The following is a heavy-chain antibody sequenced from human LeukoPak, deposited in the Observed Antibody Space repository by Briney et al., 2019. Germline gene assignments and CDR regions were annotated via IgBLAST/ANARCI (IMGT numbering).Heavy chain of an antibody. V-gene: IGHV3-48*04. J-gene: IGHJ4*02. D-gene: IGHD6-13*01. CDR2: ISSSSSTI. CDR3: ARERAAAWDY. Sequence: GSLRLSCAASGFTFSSYSMNWVRQAPGKGLEWVSYISSSSSTIYYADSVKGRFTISRDNAKNSLYLQMNSLRAEDTAVYYCARERAAAWDYWGQGTLVTVSS. CDR1: GFTFSSYS.